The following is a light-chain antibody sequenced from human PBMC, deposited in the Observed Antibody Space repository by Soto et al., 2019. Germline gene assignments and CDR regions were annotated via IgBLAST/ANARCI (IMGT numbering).Light chain of an antibody. CDR3: SSHTSGSTRV. Sequence: QSVLTQPPSASGSPGQSVTISCTGTSSDVGGYNYVSWYQQHPGKAPKLMNYEVSKRPSGVPDRFSGTKSGNTASLTISGLQPEDEADYYCSSHTSGSTRVFGSGTKVTVL. J-gene: IGLJ1*01. CDR1: SSDVGGYNY. CDR2: EVS. V-gene: IGLV2-8*01.